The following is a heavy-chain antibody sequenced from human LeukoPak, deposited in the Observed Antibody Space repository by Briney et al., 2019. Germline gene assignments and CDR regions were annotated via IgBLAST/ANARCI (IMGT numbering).Heavy chain of an antibody. J-gene: IGHJ4*02. V-gene: IGHV1-2*02. D-gene: IGHD5-12*01. CDR2: INPNSGGT. CDR3: ARGSWVSGYDLDY. CDR1: GYTFTDYY. Sequence: ASVKVSCKASGYTFTDYYMHWVRQAPGQRLEWMGWINPNSGGTKYTQKFQGRVTMTRDTSISTAYMELSRLRSDDTAVYYCARGSWVSGYDLDYWGQGTLVTVSS.